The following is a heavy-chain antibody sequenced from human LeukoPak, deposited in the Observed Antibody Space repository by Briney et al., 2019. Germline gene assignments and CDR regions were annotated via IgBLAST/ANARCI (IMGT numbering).Heavy chain of an antibody. J-gene: IGHJ4*02. CDR2: ISYDGSNK. CDR1: GFTFSSYA. Sequence: RGSLRLSCAASGFTFSSYAMHWVRQAPGKGLEWVAVISYDGSNKYYADSVKGRFTISRDNSKNTLYLQMNSLRAEDTAVYYCAREKYSSGWYGDYWGQGTLVTVSS. CDR3: AREKYSSGWYGDY. V-gene: IGHV3-30*04. D-gene: IGHD6-19*01.